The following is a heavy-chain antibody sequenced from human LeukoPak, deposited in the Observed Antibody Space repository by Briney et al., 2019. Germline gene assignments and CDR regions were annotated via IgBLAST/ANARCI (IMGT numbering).Heavy chain of an antibody. J-gene: IGHJ5*02. CDR2: ISWSTATI. Sequence: GGSLRLSCVGSGFKFDDYSMHWVRQVPGKGLEWVSGISWSTATIAYADSVKGRFTISRDNAKNSLYLQMNSLRPEDMALYYCAKGGSNGWYADHWGQGTLVTVSS. CDR3: AKGGSNGWYADH. CDR1: GFKFDDYS. D-gene: IGHD6-19*01. V-gene: IGHV3-9*03.